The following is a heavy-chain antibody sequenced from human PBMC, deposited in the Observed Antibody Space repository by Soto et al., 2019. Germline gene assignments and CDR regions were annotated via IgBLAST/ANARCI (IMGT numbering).Heavy chain of an antibody. D-gene: IGHD2-2*02. V-gene: IGHV1-69*02. CDR1: GGTFSSYT. Sequence: QVQLVQSGAEVKKPGSSVKVSCKASGGTFSSYTISWVRQAPGQGLEWMGRIIPILGIANYAQKFQRRVTITEDKSTSTAYMELSSLRSEDTAVYDCAIEYCSSTSCYRDYWGQGTLVTVSS. CDR2: IIPILGIA. CDR3: AIEYCSSTSCYRDY. J-gene: IGHJ4*02.